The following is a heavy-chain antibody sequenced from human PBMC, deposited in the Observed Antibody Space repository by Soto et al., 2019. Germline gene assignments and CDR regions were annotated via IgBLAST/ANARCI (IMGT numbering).Heavy chain of an antibody. CDR2: IYSGGST. CDR1: GFTVSSNY. D-gene: IGHD2-15*01. J-gene: IGHJ6*03. V-gene: IGHV3-66*01. Sequence: GVSLRLSCAASGFTVSSNYMSWVRQAPGKGLEWVSVIYSGGSTYYADSVKGRFTISRDNSKNTLYLQMNSLRAEDTAVYYCARDKMGVVADTPYQDYYYYMDVWGKGTTVTVSS. CDR3: ARDKMGVVADTPYQDYYYYMDV.